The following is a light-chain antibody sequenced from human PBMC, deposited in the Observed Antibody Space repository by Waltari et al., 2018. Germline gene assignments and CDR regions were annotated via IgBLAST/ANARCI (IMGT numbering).Light chain of an antibody. Sequence: DIVMTQSPDSLAVSLGERVPINCRSSQNLLYNSDNKNYLACFQQIPGQPPKLLIYWASTRESGVPDRFSGSGSGTEFTLTISSLQAADVAVYYCQQCYSTPYTFGQGTKLEIK. V-gene: IGKV4-1*01. CDR2: WAS. J-gene: IGKJ2*01. CDR3: QQCYSTPYT. CDR1: QNLLYNSDNKNY.